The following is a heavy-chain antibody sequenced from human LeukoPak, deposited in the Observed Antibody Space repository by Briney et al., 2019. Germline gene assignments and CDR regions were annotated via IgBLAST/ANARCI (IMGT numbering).Heavy chain of an antibody. CDR3: ARRLSGIMITFGGPPDDY. CDR1: GGSISLSYYY. V-gene: IGHV4-39*01. CDR2: VYYSGST. Sequence: SSETLSLTCSVSGGSISLSYYYWGWIRQPPGKALEWIGSVYYSGSTYYNPSLKSRVTISVDTSKNQFSLKLSSVTAADTAVYYCARRLSGIMITFGGPPDDYWGQGTLVTVSS. D-gene: IGHD3-16*01. J-gene: IGHJ4*02.